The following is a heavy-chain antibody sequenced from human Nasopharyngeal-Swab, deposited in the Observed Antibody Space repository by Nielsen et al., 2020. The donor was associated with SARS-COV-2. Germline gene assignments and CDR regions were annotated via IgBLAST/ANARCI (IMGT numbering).Heavy chain of an antibody. J-gene: IGHJ4*02. CDR3: ARFPRYYYDSSGYYPRVDFDY. D-gene: IGHD3-22*01. CDR1: GFTFSSYS. V-gene: IGHV3-48*04. CDR2: ISSSSSTI. Sequence: GGSLRLSCAASGFTFSSYSMNWVRQAPGKGLEWVSYISSSSSTIYYADSVKGRFTISRDNAKNSLYLQMNSLRAEDTAVYYCARFPRYYYDSSGYYPRVDFDYWGQGTLVTVSS.